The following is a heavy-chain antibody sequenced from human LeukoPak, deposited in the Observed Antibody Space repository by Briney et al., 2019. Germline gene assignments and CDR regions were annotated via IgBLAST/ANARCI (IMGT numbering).Heavy chain of an antibody. CDR1: GFTFSSYG. D-gene: IGHD2-8*02. J-gene: IGHJ4*02. Sequence: PGGSLRLSCAASGFTFSSYGMHWVRQAPGKGLEWVAVIWYDGSNKYYADSVKGRFTISRDNSKNTLYLQMNSLRAEDTAVYYCASGATFYCGRDLSVQDYWGQGTLVTVSS. CDR3: ASGATFYCGRDLSVQDY. V-gene: IGHV3-33*01. CDR2: IWYDGSNK.